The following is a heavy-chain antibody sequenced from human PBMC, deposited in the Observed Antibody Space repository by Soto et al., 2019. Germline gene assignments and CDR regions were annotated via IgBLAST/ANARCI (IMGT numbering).Heavy chain of an antibody. V-gene: IGHV1-18*01. CDR1: GYTFTSYG. Sequence: ASVKVSCKASGYTFTSYGISWVRQAPGQGLEWMGWISACNGNTNYAQKLQGRVTITTDTSASTAYMELSSLRSEDTAVYYCASPTTVTANYYYYCLDVWGKGTTVTVSS. J-gene: IGHJ6*03. CDR2: ISACNGNT. D-gene: IGHD2-21*02. CDR3: ASPTTVTANYYYYCLDV.